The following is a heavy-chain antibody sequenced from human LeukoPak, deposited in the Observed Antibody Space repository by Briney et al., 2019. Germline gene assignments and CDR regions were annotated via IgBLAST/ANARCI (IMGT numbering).Heavy chain of an antibody. Sequence: KSGGSLRLSCTASGFTFSTFEMTWARQAPGKGLEWISSMSSGSSYMYYADSVRGRFSISRDNAKNSLYLMMNNLRAEDTGIYFCARDRPTGASRVFVVQWGEGTPVTVSS. CDR2: MSSGSSYM. J-gene: IGHJ4*02. CDR1: GFTFSTFE. D-gene: IGHD3-3*01. V-gene: IGHV3-21*06. CDR3: ARDRPTGASRVFVVQ.